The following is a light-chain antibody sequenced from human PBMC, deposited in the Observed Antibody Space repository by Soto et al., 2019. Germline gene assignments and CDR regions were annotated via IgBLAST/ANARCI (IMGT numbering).Light chain of an antibody. CDR3: AAWDDSLNGVV. J-gene: IGLJ2*01. CDR1: GSNIGSNT. CDR2: SIN. V-gene: IGLV1-44*01. Sequence: QSVLTQPPSASGTPGQRVTISCSGTGSNIGSNTVNWYQQLPRAAPKLLIYSINQRPSGVPDRFSGSKSGTSASLAISGLQSEDEADYYCAAWDDSLNGVVFGGGTKVTVL.